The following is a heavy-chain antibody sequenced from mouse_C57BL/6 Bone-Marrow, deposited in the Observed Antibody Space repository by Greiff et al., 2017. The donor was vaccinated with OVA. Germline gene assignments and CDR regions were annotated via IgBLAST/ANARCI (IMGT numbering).Heavy chain of an antibody. CDR3: ARFGPSMDY. CDR2: INPNNGGT. J-gene: IGHJ4*01. Sequence: VQLQQSGPELVKPGASVKISCKASGYTFTDYYMNWVKQSHGKSLEWIGDINPNNGGTSYNQKFKGKATLTVDKSSSTAYMELRSLTSEDSAVYYCARFGPSMDYWGQGTSVTVSS. CDR1: GYTFTDYY. V-gene: IGHV1-26*01.